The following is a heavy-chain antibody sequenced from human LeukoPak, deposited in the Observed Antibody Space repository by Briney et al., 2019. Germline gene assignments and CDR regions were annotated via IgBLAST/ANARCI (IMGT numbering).Heavy chain of an antibody. CDR3: ARERYHYGSGSYTPRYYYMDV. CDR1: GYTFTVYY. CDR2: INPTSGAT. J-gene: IGHJ6*03. Sequence: ASVKVSCKPSGYTFTVYYIHWVRQAPRQGLEWMGWINPTSGATNYAQKFQGRVTMTRDTSISTAYMELSRLRSDDTAVYYCARERYHYGSGSYTPRYYYMDVWGKGTTVTISS. V-gene: IGHV1-2*02. D-gene: IGHD3-10*01.